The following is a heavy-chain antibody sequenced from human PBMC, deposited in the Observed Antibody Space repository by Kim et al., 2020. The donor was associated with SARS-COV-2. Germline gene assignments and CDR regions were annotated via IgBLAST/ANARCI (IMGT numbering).Heavy chain of an antibody. V-gene: IGHV3-7*01. CDR1: EFTFSSYW. J-gene: IGHJ4*02. D-gene: IGHD2-2*01. Sequence: GGSLRLSCAASEFTFSSYWMSWVRQAPGKGLEWVANINQDGSEKYYVDSVKGRFTISRDNAKNSLYLLMTILTAEDTAVYYCARDAVATSDPQWAYWGQGTLVAVSS. CDR2: INQDGSEK. CDR3: ARDAVATSDPQWAY.